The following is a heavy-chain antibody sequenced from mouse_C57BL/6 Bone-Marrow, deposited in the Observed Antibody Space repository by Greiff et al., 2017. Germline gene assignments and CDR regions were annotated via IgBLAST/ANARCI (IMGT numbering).Heavy chain of an antibody. CDR1: GYTFTNYW. J-gene: IGHJ3*01. Sequence: QVQLQQSGAELVRPGTSVKMSCKASGYTFTNYWIGWAKQRPGHGLEWIGDIYPGGGYTNYTEKVKGKATLTADKSSSSAYMQFSSLTSEDSALYYCARYYYGFAYWGQGTLVTVSA. CDR3: ARYYYGFAY. V-gene: IGHV1-63*01. D-gene: IGHD1-1*01. CDR2: IYPGGGYT.